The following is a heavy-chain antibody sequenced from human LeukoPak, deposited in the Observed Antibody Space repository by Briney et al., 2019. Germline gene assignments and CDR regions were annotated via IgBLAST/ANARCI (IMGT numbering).Heavy chain of an antibody. J-gene: IGHJ6*02. V-gene: IGHV1-18*01. CDR1: GYTFTSYG. Sequence: ASVKVSCKASGYTFTSYGISWVRQAPGQGLEWMGWISAYNGNTNYAQKLQGRVTMTTDTSTSTAYMELRSLRSDDTAVYYCARDKGEGGTMVRGVIIGYYYYGMDVWGQGTTVTVSS. CDR2: ISAYNGNT. D-gene: IGHD3-10*01. CDR3: ARDKGEGGTMVRGVIIGYYYYGMDV.